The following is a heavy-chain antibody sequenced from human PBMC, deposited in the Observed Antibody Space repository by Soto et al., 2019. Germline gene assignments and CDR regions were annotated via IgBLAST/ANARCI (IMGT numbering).Heavy chain of an antibody. J-gene: IGHJ6*02. Sequence: GASVKVSCKASGYSFYNFGLSWVRQAPGQGLEWMGWISGYNGDTNSAHKFQGRVTMTTDTSTTTAYMEVRSLTSDGTAVYYCARDKGYGFGWSSSSGMDVWGQGTTVTVSS. CDR1: GYSFYNFG. D-gene: IGHD5-18*01. V-gene: IGHV1-18*01. CDR2: ISGYNGDT. CDR3: ARDKGYGFGWSSSSGMDV.